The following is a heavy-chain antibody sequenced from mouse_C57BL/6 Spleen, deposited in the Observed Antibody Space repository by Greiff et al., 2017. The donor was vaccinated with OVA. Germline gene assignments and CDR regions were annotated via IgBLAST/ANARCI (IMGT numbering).Heavy chain of an antibody. CDR2: INPSNGGT. V-gene: IGHV1-53*01. CDR3: ARREIYYGYGIYFDY. D-gene: IGHD2-2*01. Sequence: VQLQESGTELVKPGASVKLSCKASGYTFTSYWMHWVKQRPGQGLEWIGNINPSNGGTNYNEKFKSKATLTVDKSSSTAYMQLSSLTSEDSAVYYCARREIYYGYGIYFDYWGQGTTLTVSS. CDR1: GYTFTSYW. J-gene: IGHJ2*01.